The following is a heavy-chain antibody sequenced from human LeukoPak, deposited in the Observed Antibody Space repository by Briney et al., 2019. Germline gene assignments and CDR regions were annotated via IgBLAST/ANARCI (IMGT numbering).Heavy chain of an antibody. Sequence: GGSLRLSCAASGFTFSSYWMSWVRQAPGKGLEWVANIKQDGSEKYYVDSVKGRFTISRDNAKNSLYLRMNSLRAEDTAVYYCARVLHSSSWYPGFDYWGQGTLVTVSS. CDR2: IKQDGSEK. D-gene: IGHD6-13*01. V-gene: IGHV3-7*01. CDR1: GFTFSSYW. CDR3: ARVLHSSSWYPGFDY. J-gene: IGHJ4*02.